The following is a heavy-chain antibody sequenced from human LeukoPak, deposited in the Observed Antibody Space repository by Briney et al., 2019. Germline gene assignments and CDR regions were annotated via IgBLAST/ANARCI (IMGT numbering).Heavy chain of an antibody. CDR3: ARDGIYYDSNAFDI. V-gene: IGHV1-2*02. D-gene: IGHD3-22*01. CDR2: INPNSGGT. CDR1: GYTFTSYA. Sequence: ASVKVSCKASGYTFTSYAMNWVRQAPGQGLEWMGWINPNSGGTNYAQKFQGRVTMTRDTSISTAYMELSRLRSDDTAVYYCARDGIYYDSNAFDIWGQGTMVTVSS. J-gene: IGHJ3*02.